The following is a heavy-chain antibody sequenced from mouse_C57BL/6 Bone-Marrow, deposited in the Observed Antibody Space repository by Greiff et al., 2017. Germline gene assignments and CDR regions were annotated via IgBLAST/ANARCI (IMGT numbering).Heavy chain of an antibody. CDR3: ARDSSGYLYAMDY. CDR1: GYTFTSYG. D-gene: IGHD3-2*02. CDR2: IYPRSGNT. V-gene: IGHV1-81*01. J-gene: IGHJ4*01. Sequence: VQLQQSGAELARPGASVKLSCKASGYTFTSYGISWVKQRTGQGLEWIGEIYPRSGNTYYNEKFKGKATLTADKSSSTAYMELRSLTSEDSSVYFCARDSSGYLYAMDYWGQGTSVTVSA.